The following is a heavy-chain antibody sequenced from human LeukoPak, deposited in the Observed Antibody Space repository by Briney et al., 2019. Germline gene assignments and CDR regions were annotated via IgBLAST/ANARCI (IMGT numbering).Heavy chain of an antibody. Sequence: TSETLSLTCTVSGGSISSGSYYWSWIRQPAGKGLEWIGRIYTSGSTNYNPSLESRVTISVDTSKNQFSLKLSSVTAADTAVYYCATSYDFWSGYFFDYWGQGTLVTVSS. V-gene: IGHV4-61*02. CDR1: GGSISSGSYY. CDR2: IYTSGST. J-gene: IGHJ4*02. CDR3: ATSYDFWSGYFFDY. D-gene: IGHD3-3*01.